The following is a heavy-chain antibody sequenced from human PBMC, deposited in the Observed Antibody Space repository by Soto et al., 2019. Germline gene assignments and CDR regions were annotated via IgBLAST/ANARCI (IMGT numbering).Heavy chain of an antibody. Sequence: RGGALRLSCAACAFTFRSFSMRCVRQAPGKGLEWGSGISGSGDNTHYADSVKGGVTISRDNPKNTLYVQMTSPRAEDTAVYYCFFEVVGSRWDLRSGLDPWGKGTLDTVSS. D-gene: IGHD2-2*01. CDR2: ISGSGDNT. J-gene: IGHJ5*02. V-gene: IGHV3-23*01. CDR1: AFTFRSFS. CDR3: FFEVVGSRWDLRSGLDP.